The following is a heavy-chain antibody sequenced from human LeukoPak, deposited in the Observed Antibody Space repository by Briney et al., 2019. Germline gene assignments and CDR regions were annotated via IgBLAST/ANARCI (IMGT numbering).Heavy chain of an antibody. Sequence: SETLSLTCTVSGGSISSGGYYWSWIRQPPGKGLEWIGYIYYSGSTNYNPSLKSRVTISVDTSKNQFSLKLSSVTAADTAVYYCASSAAIAARGPSFDYWGQGTLVTVSS. CDR3: ASSAAIAARGPSFDY. D-gene: IGHD6-6*01. J-gene: IGHJ4*02. V-gene: IGHV4-61*08. CDR2: IYYSGST. CDR1: GGSISSGGYY.